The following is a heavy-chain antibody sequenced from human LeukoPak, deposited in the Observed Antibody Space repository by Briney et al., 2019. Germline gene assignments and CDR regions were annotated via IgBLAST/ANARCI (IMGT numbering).Heavy chain of an antibody. D-gene: IGHD5-12*01. J-gene: IGHJ4*02. V-gene: IGHV4-61*02. CDR3: AREYSPLDYFDY. Sequence: ASQSLSLTCTVSGGSINSGSHYWSWIRQPAGKGLEWIGRIYNSGSANYNPSLKSRVNISVDTSKNQFPLKLNSVTAADTAVYYCAREYSPLDYFDYWGQGTLVTVSS. CDR1: GGSINSGSHY. CDR2: IYNSGSA.